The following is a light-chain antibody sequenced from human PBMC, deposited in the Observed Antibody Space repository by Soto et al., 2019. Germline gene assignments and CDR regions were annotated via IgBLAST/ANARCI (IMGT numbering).Light chain of an antibody. CDR3: LLSYSGASAV. CDR1: TGAVTSGHY. J-gene: IGLJ7*01. V-gene: IGLV7-46*01. CDR2: DTN. Sequence: QAVVTQEPSLTVSPGGTVTLTCGSSTGAVTSGHYPYWFQQKPGQAPRTLIYDTNDKHSWTPARFSGSLLGGKAALTLSGAQPEDEAEHYCLLSYSGASAVFGGGTQLTVL.